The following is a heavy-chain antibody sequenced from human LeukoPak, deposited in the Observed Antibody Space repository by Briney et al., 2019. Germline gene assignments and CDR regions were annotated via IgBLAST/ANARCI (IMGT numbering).Heavy chain of an antibody. D-gene: IGHD3-10*01. CDR1: GGSFSGYH. J-gene: IGHJ5*02. Sequence: PSETLSLTCAVYGGSFSGYHWSWIRQPPGKGLEWIGEINHSGSTNYNPSLKSRVTISVDTSKNQFSLKLSSVTAADTAVYYCARRGLRTYYYGSGSYYWFDPWGQGTLVTVSS. V-gene: IGHV4-34*01. CDR2: INHSGST. CDR3: ARRGLRTYYYGSGSYYWFDP.